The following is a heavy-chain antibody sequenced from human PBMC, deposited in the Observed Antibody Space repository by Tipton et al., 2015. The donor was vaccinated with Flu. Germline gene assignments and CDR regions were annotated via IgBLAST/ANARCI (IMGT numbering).Heavy chain of an antibody. CDR1: GEALGTHY. CDR3: ARGGGSPSY. CDR2: IFATGTA. V-gene: IGHV4-4*07. Sequence: GEALGTHYWTWFRQPAGERLEWIGRIFATGTAIYNPSLRSRVTMSVDTPKNQFSLHLTSVTAADTAVYYCARGGGSPSYWGQGTLVTVSS. J-gene: IGHJ4*02. D-gene: IGHD2-15*01.